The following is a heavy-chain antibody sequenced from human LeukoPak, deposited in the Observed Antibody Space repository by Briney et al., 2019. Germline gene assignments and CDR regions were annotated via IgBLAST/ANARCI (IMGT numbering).Heavy chain of an antibody. CDR1: GGSISSYY. CDR2: IYITGST. Sequence: SETLSLTCTVSGGSISSYYWTWIRQPPGKGLEWIGDIYITGSTNYNPYLKRRVTISVDTSKNQFSLRLSSVTAADTAVYYCARVRIGETSYDASDVWGLGTMVAVSS. D-gene: IGHD1-26*01. V-gene: IGHV4-59*13. J-gene: IGHJ3*01. CDR3: ARVRIGETSYDASDV.